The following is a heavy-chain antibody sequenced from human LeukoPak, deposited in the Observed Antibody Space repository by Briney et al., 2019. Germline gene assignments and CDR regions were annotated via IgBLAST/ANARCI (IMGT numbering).Heavy chain of an antibody. D-gene: IGHD6-13*01. V-gene: IGHV3-23*01. CDR2: ISGSGGST. CDR1: GFTFSSYA. CDR3: AKARRGQQLVLKFDY. Sequence: GGSLRLSCAASGFTFSSYAMSWVRQAPGKGLEWVSGISGSGGSTYYADSVKGRFTISRDNSKNTLYLQMNSLRAEDTAVYYCAKARRGQQLVLKFDYWGQGTLVTVSS. J-gene: IGHJ4*02.